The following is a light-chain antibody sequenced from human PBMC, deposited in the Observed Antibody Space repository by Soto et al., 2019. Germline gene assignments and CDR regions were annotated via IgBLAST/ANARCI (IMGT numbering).Light chain of an antibody. CDR1: QSVSSSY. CDR3: KQYHNWPPFT. Sequence: EIVLTQSPGTLSLSPGERATLSCRASQSVSSSYLAWYQQKPGHAPRLLIYGASSRATGIPDSFSGSGSGTEFTLTISSLQYEDFAAYYCKQYHNWPPFTFGQGTRLEIK. V-gene: IGKV3-20*01. J-gene: IGKJ5*01. CDR2: GAS.